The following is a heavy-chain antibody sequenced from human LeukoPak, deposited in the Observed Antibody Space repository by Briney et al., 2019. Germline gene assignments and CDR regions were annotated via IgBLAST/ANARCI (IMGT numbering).Heavy chain of an antibody. J-gene: IGHJ3*02. CDR3: ARGYYDSSGYPRDAFDI. D-gene: IGHD3-22*01. V-gene: IGHV3-13*01. CDR1: GFTFSSYD. CDR2: IGTAGDT. Sequence: PGGSLRLSCAASGFTFSSYDMHWVSQATGKGLEWVSAIGTAGDTYYPGSVKGRFTISRENAKNSLYLQMNSLRAGDTAVYYCARGYYDSSGYPRDAFDIWGQGTMVTVSS.